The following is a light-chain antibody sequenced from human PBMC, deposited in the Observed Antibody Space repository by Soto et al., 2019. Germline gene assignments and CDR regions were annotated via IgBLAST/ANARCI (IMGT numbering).Light chain of an antibody. CDR1: QTVDTTY. CDR2: GAS. Sequence: EVVLAQSPGTLSLSPGERATLSCRASQTVDTTYLAWYQHKPGQAPRLLIYGASTRATGIPDRFSGSRSGTDFTLTISRLEPEDFAVYFCQLYGSSRWTFGQGTKVDIK. V-gene: IGKV3-20*01. CDR3: QLYGSSRWT. J-gene: IGKJ1*01.